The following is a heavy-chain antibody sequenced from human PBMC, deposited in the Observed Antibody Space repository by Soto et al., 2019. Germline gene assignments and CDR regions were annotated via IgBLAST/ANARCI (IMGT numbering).Heavy chain of an antibody. V-gene: IGHV1-18*01. CDR3: ARSRCTNGVCYSLSPGLDV. CDR2: ISAYDGKT. D-gene: IGHD2-8*01. CDR1: GYTFNTYG. Sequence: GASVKVSCKTSGYTFNTYGINWVRQAPGQGLELMGWISAYDGKTTYAEKFQGRVTLTTDTSTSTAYMELSSLRSEDTAVYYCARSRCTNGVCYSLSPGLDVWGPGTTVTVSS. J-gene: IGHJ6*02.